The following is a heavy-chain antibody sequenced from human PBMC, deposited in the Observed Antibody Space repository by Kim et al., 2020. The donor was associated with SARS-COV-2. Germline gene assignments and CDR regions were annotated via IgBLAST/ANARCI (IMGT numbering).Heavy chain of an antibody. Sequence: SVKVSCKASGGTFSSYAISWVRQAPGQGLEWMGGIIPIFGTANYAQKFQGRVTITADESTSTAYMELSSLRSEDTAVYYCARTLGGAGDSYYFDYWGQGTLVTVSS. V-gene: IGHV1-69*13. J-gene: IGHJ4*02. D-gene: IGHD3-10*01. CDR2: IIPIFGTA. CDR1: GGTFSSYA. CDR3: ARTLGGAGDSYYFDY.